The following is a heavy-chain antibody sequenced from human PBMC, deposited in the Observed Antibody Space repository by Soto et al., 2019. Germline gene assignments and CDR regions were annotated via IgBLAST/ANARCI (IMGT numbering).Heavy chain of an antibody. J-gene: IGHJ4*02. V-gene: IGHV4-30-4*08. CDR3: ARVADCSGGRCYFSVDY. Sequence: SETLSRTCTVSGGSISSGGYYWSWIRQHPGKGLEWIGYIYYSGSTYYNPSLKSRVTISVDTSKNQFSLKLSSVTAADTAVYYCARVADCSGGRCYFSVDYWGQGTLVTVS. CDR1: GGSISSGGYY. CDR2: IYYSGST. D-gene: IGHD2-15*01.